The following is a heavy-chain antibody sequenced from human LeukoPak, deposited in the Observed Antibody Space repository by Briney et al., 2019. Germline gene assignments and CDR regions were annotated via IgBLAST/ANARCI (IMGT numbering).Heavy chain of an antibody. J-gene: IGHJ4*02. CDR3: AKGGYSGYDWGPFDY. Sequence: GGSLRLSCAASGFTFSSYGMHWVRQAPGKGLEWVAVIWYDGGNKYYADSVKGRFTISRDNSKNTLYLQMNSLRAEDTAVYYCAKGGYSGYDWGPFDYWGQGTLVTVSS. CDR2: IWYDGGNK. V-gene: IGHV3-33*06. D-gene: IGHD5-12*01. CDR1: GFTFSSYG.